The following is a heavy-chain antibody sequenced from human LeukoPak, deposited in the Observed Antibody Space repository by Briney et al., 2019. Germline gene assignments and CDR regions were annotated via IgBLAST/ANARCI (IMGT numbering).Heavy chain of an antibody. CDR1: GFTVSRNY. CDR3: ASGTSVTTLDY. CDR2: TYSDGST. Sequence: GGSLRLSCAASGFTVSRNYMSWVRQAPGKGLESVSITYSDGSTYYADSAKGRFTISRDNSKNTLYLQMNSLRAEDTAVYYCASGTSVTTLDYWGQGTLVTVSS. J-gene: IGHJ4*02. V-gene: IGHV3-53*01. D-gene: IGHD4-17*01.